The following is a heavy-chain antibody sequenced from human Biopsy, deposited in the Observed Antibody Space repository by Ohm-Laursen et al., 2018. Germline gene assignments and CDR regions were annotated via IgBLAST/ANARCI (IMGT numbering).Heavy chain of an antibody. V-gene: IGHV1-46*01. CDR3: ARDETGSSLFGPYYYGMDV. D-gene: IGHD3-9*01. CDR1: GYSFTKYY. CDR2: INPTGGTT. J-gene: IGHJ6*02. Sequence: ASVKVSCNASGYSFTKYYINWVRQAPGQGLEWMGIINPTGGTTSYAEKFQGRVTLTRDTSTGTVYLELNSLIYEDTALYYCARDETGSSLFGPYYYGMDVWGQGTTVTVSS.